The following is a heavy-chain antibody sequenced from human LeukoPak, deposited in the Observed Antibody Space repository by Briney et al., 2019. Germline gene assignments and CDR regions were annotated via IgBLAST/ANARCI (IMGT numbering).Heavy chain of an antibody. Sequence: GGSLRLSCAASGFTFRNYVMSWVRQTPEKGLEWVSAITGDGGGTNHADSVKGRFTIFRDNSKNTLYLQMNSPRAEDTAVYYCAKETSSGNFVTIDCWGQGALVTVSS. V-gene: IGHV3-23*01. D-gene: IGHD1-26*01. CDR1: GFTFRNYV. J-gene: IGHJ4*02. CDR2: ITGDGGGT. CDR3: AKETSSGNFVTIDC.